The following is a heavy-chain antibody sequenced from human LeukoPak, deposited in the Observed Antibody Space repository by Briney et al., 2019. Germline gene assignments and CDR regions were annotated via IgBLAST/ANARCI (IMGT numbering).Heavy chain of an antibody. CDR2: IYTSGST. Sequence: PSETLSLTCTVSGGSISRYYWSWIRQPAGKGLEWIGRIYTSGSTNYNPSLKSRVTMSVDTSKNQFSLKLSSVTAADAAVYYCARVGAAANVLHAFDIWGQGTMVTVSS. CDR3: ARVGAAANVLHAFDI. CDR1: GGSISRYY. D-gene: IGHD6-13*01. J-gene: IGHJ3*02. V-gene: IGHV4-4*07.